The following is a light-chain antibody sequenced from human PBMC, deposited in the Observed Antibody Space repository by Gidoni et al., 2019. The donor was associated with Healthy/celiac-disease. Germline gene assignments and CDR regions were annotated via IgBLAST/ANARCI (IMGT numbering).Light chain of an antibody. CDR1: QDISNY. Sequence: DIQMTQSPSSLSAPVGDRVTITCQASQDISNYLNWYQQKPGKAPKLLIYDASNLETGVPSRFSGSGSGTDFTFTISSLQPEDIATYYCQQYDNLPGTFGGGTKVEIK. CDR2: DAS. V-gene: IGKV1-33*01. J-gene: IGKJ4*01. CDR3: QQYDNLPGT.